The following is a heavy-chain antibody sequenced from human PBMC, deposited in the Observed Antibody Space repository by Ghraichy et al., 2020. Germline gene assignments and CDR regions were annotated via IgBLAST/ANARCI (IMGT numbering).Heavy chain of an antibody. D-gene: IGHD1-1*01. CDR1: VYSFTSYG. CDR2: ISAYNGNT. V-gene: IGHV1-18*01. CDR3: ARANWNDVDYYYYMDV. Sequence: ASVKVSCKASVYSFTSYGISCVRQAPGQGLEWMGWISAYNGNTNYAQKLQGRVTMTTDTSTSTAYMELRSLRSDDTAVYYCARANWNDVDYYYYMDVWGKGNTVTVYS. J-gene: IGHJ6*03.